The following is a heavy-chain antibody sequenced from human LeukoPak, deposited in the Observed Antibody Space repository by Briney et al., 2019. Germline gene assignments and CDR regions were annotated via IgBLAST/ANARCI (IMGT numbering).Heavy chain of an antibody. Sequence: PSQTLSLTCTVSGGSISSGDYYWSWIRQPPGKGLEWIGYIYYSGSTYYNPSLKSRVTISVDTSKNQFSLKLSSVTAADTAVYYCARVGDILTRYHPWEPWFDPWGQGTLVTVSS. J-gene: IGHJ5*02. CDR1: GGSISSGDYY. CDR2: IYYSGST. D-gene: IGHD3-9*01. V-gene: IGHV4-30-4*01. CDR3: ARVGDILTRYHPWEPWFDP.